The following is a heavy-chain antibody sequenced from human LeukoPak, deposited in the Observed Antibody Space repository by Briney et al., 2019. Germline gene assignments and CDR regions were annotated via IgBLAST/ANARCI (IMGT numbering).Heavy chain of an antibody. J-gene: IGHJ6*02. CDR2: INSDGSSP. Sequence: TGGCLSLSCAASGFTFSTYWMHWVRQAPGKGLVWVSCINSDGSSPSYADSVKGRFTISRDNAKNTVYLQMNSLRAEDTAVYYCARWGSSGWYPMDVWGQGTTVTVSS. CDR3: ARWGSSGWYPMDV. CDR1: GFTFSTYW. V-gene: IGHV3-74*01. D-gene: IGHD6-19*01.